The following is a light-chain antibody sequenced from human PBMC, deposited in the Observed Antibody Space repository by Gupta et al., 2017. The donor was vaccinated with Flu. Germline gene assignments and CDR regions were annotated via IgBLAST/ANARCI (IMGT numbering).Light chain of an antibody. CDR2: SHN. Sequence: QSVLTQPPSASGTPGQRVTISCSGSSSNIKNNTVNWYQQLPGTAPKLLIYSHNQRPSGVPDQFSGSKSGTSASLAISGLQSEDEADYYCAPWDDSLNGWVFGGGTKLTV. CDR1: SSNIKNNT. V-gene: IGLV1-44*01. CDR3: APWDDSLNGWV. J-gene: IGLJ3*02.